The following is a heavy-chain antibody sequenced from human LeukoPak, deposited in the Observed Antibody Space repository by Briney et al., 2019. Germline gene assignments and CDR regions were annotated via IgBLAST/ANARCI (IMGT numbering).Heavy chain of an antibody. CDR2: IYTSGST. CDR3: ARTAYYYDSSGYPDAFDI. V-gene: IGHV4-4*07. J-gene: IGHJ3*02. D-gene: IGHD3-22*01. CDR1: GGSISSYY. Sequence: SETLSLTCTVSGGSISSYYWSWIRQPAGKGLEWIGRIYTSGSTNYNPSLKSRVTMSVDTSKNQFSLKLSSVTAADTAVYYCARTAYYYDSSGYPDAFDIWGQGTMVTVSS.